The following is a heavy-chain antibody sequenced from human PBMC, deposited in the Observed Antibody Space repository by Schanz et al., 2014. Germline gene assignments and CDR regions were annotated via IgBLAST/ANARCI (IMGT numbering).Heavy chain of an antibody. CDR3: ARLSVAGRPHVNYWYCDL. CDR1: GGTFSSDT. J-gene: IGHJ2*01. V-gene: IGHV1-69*02. CDR2: IVPIAGIT. Sequence: QVHLVQSGAEVKKPGSSVKVSCKASGGTFSSDTFSWVRQAPGQGLEWMGRIVPIAGITNYAQRFQGRVTITADKSSDTAYMELSSLRSEDTAVYYCARLSVAGRPHVNYWYCDLWGRGTLVTVSS. D-gene: IGHD6-19*01.